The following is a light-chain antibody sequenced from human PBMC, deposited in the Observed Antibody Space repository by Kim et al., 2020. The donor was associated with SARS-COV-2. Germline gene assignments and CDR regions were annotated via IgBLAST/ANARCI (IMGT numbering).Light chain of an antibody. CDR1: SSDVGGSNY. V-gene: IGLV2-8*01. J-gene: IGLJ2*01. CDR3: NSYVSNNKGVI. Sequence: QSALTQPPSASGSPGQSVTISCTGTSSDVGGSNYVSWYQQHPGKAPKLMIYEVSKRPSGVPDRFSGSKSGNTASLTVSGLQAEDEADYYCNSYVSNNKGVIFGGGTQLTVL. CDR2: EVS.